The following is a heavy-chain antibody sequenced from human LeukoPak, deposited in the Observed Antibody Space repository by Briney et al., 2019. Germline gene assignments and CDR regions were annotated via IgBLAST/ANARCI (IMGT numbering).Heavy chain of an antibody. V-gene: IGHV4-38-2*02. D-gene: IGHD4-17*01. Sequence: SETLSLTCTVSGYSISSGYYWGWIRQPPGKGLEWIGSIYHSGSTYYNPSLKSRVTISVDTSKNQFSLKLSSVTAADTAVYYCARLTVTNGFDYWGQGTLVTVSS. CDR1: GYSISSGYY. CDR3: ARLTVTNGFDY. CDR2: IYHSGST. J-gene: IGHJ4*02.